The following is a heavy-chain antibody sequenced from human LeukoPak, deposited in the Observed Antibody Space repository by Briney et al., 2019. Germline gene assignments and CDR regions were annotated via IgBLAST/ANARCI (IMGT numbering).Heavy chain of an antibody. D-gene: IGHD6-19*01. CDR2: ISGSSSYI. J-gene: IGHJ3*02. CDR3: ARDPYSSGWYKDAFDI. CDR1: GFTFSSYS. V-gene: IGHV3-21*01. Sequence: GGSLRLSCAASGFTFSSYSMNWVSQAPGKGLEWVSSISGSSSYINYADSVKGRFTISRDNAQNSLFLQLNSLRAEDTAVYYCARDPYSSGWYKDAFDIWGQGTMVTVSS.